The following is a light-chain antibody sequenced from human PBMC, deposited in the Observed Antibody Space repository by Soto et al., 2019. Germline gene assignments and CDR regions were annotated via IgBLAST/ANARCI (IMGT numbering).Light chain of an antibody. CDR1: QSISSW. CDR2: KAS. Sequence: DLPMTQSPSTLSASVGDRVTITCRASQSISSWLAWYQQKPGKAPKLLIYKASSLESGVPSRFSGSGSGTEFTLTISSLQPDDFATYYCQQYNSYSPVWTFGQGTKVEIK. CDR3: QQYNSYSPVWT. J-gene: IGKJ1*01. V-gene: IGKV1-5*03.